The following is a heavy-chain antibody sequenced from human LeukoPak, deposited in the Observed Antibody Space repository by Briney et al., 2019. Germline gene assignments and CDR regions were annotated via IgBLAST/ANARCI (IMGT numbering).Heavy chain of an antibody. CDR3: ARVRGSSSPFDY. J-gene: IGHJ4*02. CDR2: IKQDGSEK. V-gene: IGHV3-7*01. CDR1: GFTFSNYW. Sequence: GGSLRLSCAASGFTFSNYWMSWVRQAPGKGLEWVANIKQDGSEKHYVDSVKGRFTISRDNVKNSLYLQMNSLRAEDTAVYYCARVRGSSSPFDYWGQGTLVTVSS. D-gene: IGHD6-6*01.